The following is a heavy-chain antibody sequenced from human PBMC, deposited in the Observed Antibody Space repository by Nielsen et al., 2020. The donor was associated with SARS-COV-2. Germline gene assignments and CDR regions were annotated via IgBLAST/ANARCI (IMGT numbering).Heavy chain of an antibody. CDR2: IRSKANSYAT. Sequence: GESLKIPCAASGFTFSGSAMHWVRQASGKGLEWVGRIRSKANSYATTYAASVKGRFTISRDDSKNTAFLQMNSLKTEDTAVYFCTRHDYGDPTYWYFDLWGRGTLVTVSS. CDR3: TRHDYGDPTYWYFDL. D-gene: IGHD4-17*01. V-gene: IGHV3-73*01. CDR1: GFTFSGSA. J-gene: IGHJ2*01.